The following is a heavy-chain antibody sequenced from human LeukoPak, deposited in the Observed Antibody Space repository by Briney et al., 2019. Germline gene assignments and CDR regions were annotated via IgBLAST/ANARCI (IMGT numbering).Heavy chain of an antibody. Sequence: GASVKVSFKAFGYTFTINYMHWVRQAPGQGPEWMGVISPSGGSTTYSQKFQGRVTLTRDMSTSTDYLELSSLRSEDTAVYYCARDNSVRDEAWWFNPWGQGTLVTVSS. J-gene: IGHJ5*02. D-gene: IGHD5-24*01. CDR2: ISPSGGST. CDR1: GYTFTINY. V-gene: IGHV1-46*01. CDR3: ARDNSVRDEAWWFNP.